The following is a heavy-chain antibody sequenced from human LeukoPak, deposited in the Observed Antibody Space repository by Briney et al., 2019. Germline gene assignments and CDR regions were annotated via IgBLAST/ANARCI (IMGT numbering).Heavy chain of an antibody. CDR2: IRYDGRKN. V-gene: IGHV3-30*02. D-gene: IGHD2-2*02. J-gene: IGHJ4*02. Sequence: PGGSLRLSCAASGFPFRNYGMHWVRQAPGKGLEWEAFIRYDGRKNYYADSVKGRFTISRDNLKHTLYQQTNSLRAEDTALYFCARAPYTTGRSFYFVSWGQGTLVTVSS. CDR3: ARAPYTTGRSFYFVS. CDR1: GFPFRNYG.